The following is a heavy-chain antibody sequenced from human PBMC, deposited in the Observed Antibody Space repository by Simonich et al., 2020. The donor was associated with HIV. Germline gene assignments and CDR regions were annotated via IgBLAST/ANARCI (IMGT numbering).Heavy chain of an antibody. J-gene: IGHJ4*02. CDR2: IRWNSGSI. D-gene: IGHD6-6*01. Sequence: EVQLVESGGGLVQPGRSLRLSCAASGFTFDDYAMHWVRQAPGKGLRGVSGIRWNSGSIGYADSVKGRFTISRDNAKNSLYLQMNSLRAEDMALYYCAKDRYSSSSGSFDYWGQGTLVTVSS. CDR3: AKDRYSSSSGSFDY. CDR1: GFTFDDYA. V-gene: IGHV3-9*03.